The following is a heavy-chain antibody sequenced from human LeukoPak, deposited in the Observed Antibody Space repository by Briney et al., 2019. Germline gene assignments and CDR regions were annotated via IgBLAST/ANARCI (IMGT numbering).Heavy chain of an antibody. Sequence: SETLSLTCTVSGGSISSNSYYWGWIRQPPGKGLEWIGSIFYSGTTYYNPSLKSRVTISVDTSKNQFSLKLGSVTAADTAVYYCARGKLGMEAFDIWGQGTMVTVSS. CDR3: ARGKLGMEAFDI. V-gene: IGHV4-39*01. CDR1: GGSISSNSYY. CDR2: IFYSGTT. J-gene: IGHJ3*02. D-gene: IGHD7-27*01.